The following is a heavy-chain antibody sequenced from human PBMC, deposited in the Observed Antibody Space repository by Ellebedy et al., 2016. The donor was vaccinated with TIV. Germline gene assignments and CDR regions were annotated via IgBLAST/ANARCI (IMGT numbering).Heavy chain of an antibody. J-gene: IGHJ4*02. Sequence: PGGSLRLSCAASGFTFSSYAMSWVRQAPGKGLEWVSVISGSSGSTFYADSVKGRFTIYRDNSKNTLYLQMNSLRAEDTAVYYCAKFGWQRFPAYFDYWGQGTLVTVSS. D-gene: IGHD5-12*01. CDR2: ISGSSGST. CDR3: AKFGWQRFPAYFDY. CDR1: GFTFSSYA. V-gene: IGHV3-23*01.